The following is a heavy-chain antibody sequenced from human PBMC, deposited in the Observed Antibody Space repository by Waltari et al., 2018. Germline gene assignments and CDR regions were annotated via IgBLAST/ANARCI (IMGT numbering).Heavy chain of an antibody. D-gene: IGHD6-13*01. CDR2: FYRGCSI. CDR1: GFTVSSNY. V-gene: IGHV3-66*02. Sequence: EVHLLESGGGVVQPGGSLRLSCAASGFTVSSNYMSWVRQAPGKGLEWFSVFYRGCSIYYADSVKGRFTISRDNSNNTLYLQMNSLRAEDTAVYYCARASIAALYYYYYGMDVWGQGTTVTVSS. J-gene: IGHJ6*02. CDR3: ARASIAALYYYYYGMDV.